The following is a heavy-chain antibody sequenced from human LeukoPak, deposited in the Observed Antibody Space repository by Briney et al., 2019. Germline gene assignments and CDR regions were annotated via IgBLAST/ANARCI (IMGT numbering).Heavy chain of an antibody. J-gene: IGHJ3*01. D-gene: IGHD4-17*01. Sequence: SVKVSCKTSGFTFSTSAVQWVRQARGQRLKWIGWIIVGSGATNYAQSLQGRFTITRDMSTNTAYMELSSLGSEDSAVYYCAAELYGVYTDCCTFHLWGQGTLVTVSS. CDR2: IIVGSGAT. CDR1: GFTFSTSA. CDR3: AAELYGVYTDCCTFHL. V-gene: IGHV1-58*01.